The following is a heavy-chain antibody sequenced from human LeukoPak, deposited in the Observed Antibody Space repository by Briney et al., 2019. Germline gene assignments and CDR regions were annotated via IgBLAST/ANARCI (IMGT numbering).Heavy chain of an antibody. CDR3: GPASGYSFDY. D-gene: IGHD3-22*01. CDR1: GFTFSSYW. CDR2: INSDGSST. Sequence: PGGSLRLSCAASGFTFSSYWMHWVRQAPGKGLVWVSRINSDGSSTNYADSVKGRFTISRDNAKNTLFLQMNSLRAEDTAVYYCGPASGYSFDYWGQGTLVTVSS. V-gene: IGHV3-74*01. J-gene: IGHJ4*02.